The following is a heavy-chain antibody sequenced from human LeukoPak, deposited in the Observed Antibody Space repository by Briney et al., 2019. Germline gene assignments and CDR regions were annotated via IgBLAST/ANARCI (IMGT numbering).Heavy chain of an antibody. J-gene: IGHJ3*02. CDR3: ARDFYGDWAFDI. CDR1: GFTFTTYN. CDR2: ISSSSGTI. V-gene: IGHV3-48*02. D-gene: IGHD4-17*01. Sequence: GGSLRLSCAASGFTFTTYNMNWVRQAPGKGLEGVSYISSSSGTIYYADSVKGRFTISRDNAKNSLYLQMNSLRDEDTAVYYCARDFYGDWAFDIWGQGTMVTVSS.